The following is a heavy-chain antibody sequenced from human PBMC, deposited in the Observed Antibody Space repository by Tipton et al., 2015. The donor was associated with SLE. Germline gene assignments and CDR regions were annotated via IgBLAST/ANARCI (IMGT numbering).Heavy chain of an antibody. CDR2: IYRGGGT. J-gene: IGHJ4*02. CDR1: GFTINTNY. V-gene: IGHV3-53*01. Sequence: SLRLSCAVSGFTINTNYMSWVRQAPRKGLEWGSVIYRGGGTYYADSVKGRFTISRDDSKNSLDLQMNSLKTEDTAVYYCVMSTSDRSGYSYFDYWGQGTLVTVSS. CDR3: VMSTSDRSGYSYFDY. D-gene: IGHD3-22*01.